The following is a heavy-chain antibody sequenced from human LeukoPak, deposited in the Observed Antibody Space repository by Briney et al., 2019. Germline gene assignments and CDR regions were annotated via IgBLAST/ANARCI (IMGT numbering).Heavy chain of an antibody. J-gene: IGHJ6*03. CDR3: ASPPADCSSTSCYYYYYMDV. CDR1: GFTFSSYW. V-gene: IGHV3-74*01. CDR2: INSDGSST. D-gene: IGHD2-2*01. Sequence: QPGGSLRLSCAASGFTFSSYWMHWVRQAPGKGLVWVSRINSDGSSTSYADSVKGRFTISRDNAKNTLYLQMNSLRAEDTAVYYCASPPADCSSTSCYYYYYMDVWGKGTTVTVSS.